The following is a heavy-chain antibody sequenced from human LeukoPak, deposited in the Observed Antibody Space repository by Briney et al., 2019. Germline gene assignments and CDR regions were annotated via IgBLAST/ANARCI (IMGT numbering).Heavy chain of an antibody. CDR1: GYTFTNNW. CDR3: ARDTYGGSYSSFDY. D-gene: IGHD3-16*01. Sequence: ASVKVSCKAFGYTFTNNWMHWVRQAPGQGPEWMGLISPTGGSTAYAQKFQGRVTLTRDMSTSTDYLELSSLRSEDTAVYYCARDTYGGSYSSFDYWGQGTLVTVSS. CDR2: ISPTGGST. V-gene: IGHV1-46*01. J-gene: IGHJ4*02.